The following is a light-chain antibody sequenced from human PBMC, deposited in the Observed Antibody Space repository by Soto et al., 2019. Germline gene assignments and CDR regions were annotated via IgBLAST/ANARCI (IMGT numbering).Light chain of an antibody. V-gene: IGLV1-44*01. CDR3: ASWDDSLNAFV. CDR2: SNN. CDR1: TSSIGGNT. J-gene: IGLJ1*01. Sequence: QSVLTQPPSASGTPGQTVTISCSGGTSSIGGNTVSWYQHRPETAPRRLIFSNNQRPSDIPDRFSASKSGTSASLVISGLQSDDEADYYCASWDDSLNAFVFGTGTKLTVL.